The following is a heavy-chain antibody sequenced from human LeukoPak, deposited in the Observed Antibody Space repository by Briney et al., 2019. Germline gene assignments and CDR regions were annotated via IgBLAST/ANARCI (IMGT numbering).Heavy chain of an antibody. J-gene: IGHJ6*02. CDR2: INSDGTMT. CDR1: GFTFSSYS. V-gene: IGHV3-74*01. D-gene: IGHD6-19*01. Sequence: GGSLRLSCEASGFTFSSYSMNWVRQAPGKGLVWVSRINSDGTMTNYADSVKGRFTISRDNAKNTLHLQMNSLRAEDTAVYYCARGLAVAGNCMDVRGQGTTVTVSS. CDR3: ARGLAVAGNCMDV.